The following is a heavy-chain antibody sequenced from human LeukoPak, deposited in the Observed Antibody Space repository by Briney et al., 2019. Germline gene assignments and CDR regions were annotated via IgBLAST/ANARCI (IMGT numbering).Heavy chain of an antibody. CDR1: GFTFSSYA. CDR2: IGGSGGST. D-gene: IGHD4-17*01. J-gene: IGHJ1*01. Sequence: GGSLRLSCAASGFTFSSYAMSWVRQAPGKGLEWVSAIGGSGGSTYYADSVKGRFTISRDNSKNTLYLQMNSLRAEDTAVYYCTTDLTDYGDAGHFQHWGQGTLVTVSS. CDR3: TTDLTDYGDAGHFQH. V-gene: IGHV3-23*01.